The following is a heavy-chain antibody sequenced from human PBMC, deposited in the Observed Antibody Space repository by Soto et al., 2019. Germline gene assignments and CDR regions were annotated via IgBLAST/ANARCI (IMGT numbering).Heavy chain of an antibody. D-gene: IGHD5-18*01. J-gene: IGHJ4*02. CDR2: INHSGST. CDR3: ARGYKRGYSYGWRFDY. CDR1: GGSFSGYY. Sequence: SETLSLTCAVYGGSFSGYYWSWIRQPPGKGLEWIGEINHSGSTNYNPSLKSRVTISVDTSKNQFSLKLSSVTAADTAVYYCARGYKRGYSYGWRFDYWGQGTLVTVS. V-gene: IGHV4-34*01.